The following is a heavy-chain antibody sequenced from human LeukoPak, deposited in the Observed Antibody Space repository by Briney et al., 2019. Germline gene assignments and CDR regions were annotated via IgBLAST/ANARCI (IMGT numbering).Heavy chain of an antibody. Sequence: GGSLRLSCAASGFTFNTYWMSWVRQAPGKGLEWVGNIKQDGSEKNYMDSVKGRFTISRDNAKNSLYLQMNSLRAEDTAVYYCARDSATKVRGPVIGPTDFWGQGTLVTVSS. V-gene: IGHV3-7*01. CDR3: ARDSATKVRGPVIGPTDF. CDR2: IKQDGSEK. D-gene: IGHD3-10*01. CDR1: GFTFNTYW. J-gene: IGHJ4*02.